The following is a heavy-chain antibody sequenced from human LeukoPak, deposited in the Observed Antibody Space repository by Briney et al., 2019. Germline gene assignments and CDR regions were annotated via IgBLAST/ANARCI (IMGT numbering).Heavy chain of an antibody. D-gene: IGHD6-19*01. CDR2: IYHSGST. V-gene: IGHV4-4*02. Sequence: SETLSLTCDVSGGSISSSNWWSWVRQPPGKGLEWIGEIYHSGSTNYNPSLRSRVTISVDTSKNQFSLKLSSVTAADTAVYYCARHLGSGGQFAFDIWGQGTMVTVSS. CDR3: ARHLGSGGQFAFDI. CDR1: GGSISSSNW. J-gene: IGHJ3*02.